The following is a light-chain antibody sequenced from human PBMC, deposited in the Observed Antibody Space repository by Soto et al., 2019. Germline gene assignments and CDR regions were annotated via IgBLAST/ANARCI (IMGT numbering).Light chain of an antibody. Sequence: EIVMTQSPATLSVSPGERATLSCRASQSVSSNLAWYQQKPGQAPRLLIYGASPRATGIPARFSGSGSGTEFTLTISSLQSEDFAVYYCQQYDNWPWTVGQGTKVDSK. V-gene: IGKV3-15*01. CDR2: GAS. CDR3: QQYDNWPWT. J-gene: IGKJ1*01. CDR1: QSVSSN.